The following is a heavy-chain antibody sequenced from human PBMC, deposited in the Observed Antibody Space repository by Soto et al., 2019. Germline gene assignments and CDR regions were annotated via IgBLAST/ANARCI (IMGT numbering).Heavy chain of an antibody. CDR1: GGSFSGCY. V-gene: IGHV4-34*01. J-gene: IGHJ5*02. Sequence: PSETLSLTCAVYGGSFSGCYWTWIRQPPGTGLEWIGEINHSGSTNYNPSLKSRVTISVDTSKNQFSLKLTSVTAADTAVYYCARAYYDRSGYAVDPWGQGTLVTVSS. CDR3: ARAYYDRSGYAVDP. D-gene: IGHD3-22*01. CDR2: INHSGST.